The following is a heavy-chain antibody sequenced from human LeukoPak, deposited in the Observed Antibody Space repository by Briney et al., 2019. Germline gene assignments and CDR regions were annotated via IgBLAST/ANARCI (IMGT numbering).Heavy chain of an antibody. J-gene: IGHJ4*02. CDR1: GFTVSSNY. CDR3: AKETGYSGYDYGDY. D-gene: IGHD5-12*01. V-gene: IGHV3-53*01. CDR2: IYSGGST. Sequence: GGSLRLSCAASGFTVSSNYMSWVRQAPGKGLEWVSVIYSGGSTYYADSVKGRFTISRGNSKNTLYLQMNSLRVEDTARFYCAKETGYSGYDYGDYWGQGTLVTVSS.